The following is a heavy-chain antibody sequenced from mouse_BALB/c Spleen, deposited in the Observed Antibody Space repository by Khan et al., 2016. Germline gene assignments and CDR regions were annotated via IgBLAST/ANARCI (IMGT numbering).Heavy chain of an antibody. CDR3: ARNYYRYDEGLAY. CDR1: GYTFTSYY. J-gene: IGHJ3*01. D-gene: IGHD2-14*01. Sequence: QVQLQQSGPELVKPGASVRISCKASGYTFTSYYIHWVKQRPGQGLEGIGWIYPGNVNTKYNEKFKGKATLTADKSSSTAYMQLSSLTSEDSAVYFCARNYYRYDEGLAYWGQGTLVTVSA. CDR2: IYPGNVNT. V-gene: IGHV1S56*01.